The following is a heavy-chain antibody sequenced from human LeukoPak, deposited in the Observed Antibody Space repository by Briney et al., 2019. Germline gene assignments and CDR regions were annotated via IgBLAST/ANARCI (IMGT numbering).Heavy chain of an antibody. Sequence: GGSLRLSCAASGFKFDDYGMSWVRQAPGKGLEWVCDINWNGAWTGYADSVKGRFTISRDNAKNSLYLQMNSPRAEDTALYYCAGYYYDSSRGFDLWGQGTLVTVSA. V-gene: IGHV3-20*04. D-gene: IGHD3-22*01. CDR1: GFKFDDYG. CDR3: AGYYYDSSRGFDL. J-gene: IGHJ5*02. CDR2: INWNGAWT.